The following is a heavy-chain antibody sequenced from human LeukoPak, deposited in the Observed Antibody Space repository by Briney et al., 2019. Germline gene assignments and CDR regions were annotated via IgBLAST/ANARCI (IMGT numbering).Heavy chain of an antibody. CDR2: ITSSGSHM. V-gene: IGHV3-21*06. J-gene: IGHJ4*02. D-gene: IGHD4-17*01. CDR1: GFTFRSYS. Sequence: GGSLRLSCAASGFTFRSYSMNWVRQAPGKRLEWLSSITSSGSHMYYADSVKGRFTISRDNAKSTLYLQMNSLSAEDTAVYYCATFMTTVTIPDYWGQGTLVTVSS. CDR3: ATFMTTVTIPDY.